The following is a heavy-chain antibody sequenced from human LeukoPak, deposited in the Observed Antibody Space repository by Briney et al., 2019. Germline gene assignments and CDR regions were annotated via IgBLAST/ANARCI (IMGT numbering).Heavy chain of an antibody. CDR2: IGPFNGYT. V-gene: IGHV1-18*04. J-gene: IGHJ4*02. CDR1: GYTFSQYG. CDR3: LRDRGILSGYYDWAPDY. D-gene: IGHD3-9*01. Sequence: ASVTVSCKASGYTFSQYGISWVRQAPGQGLEWMGWIGPFNGYTNYLQKIEGRVTLTTDTFTSTVYMEMRSLRSDDTAVYYCLRDRGILSGYYDWAPDYWGQGTPVTVYS.